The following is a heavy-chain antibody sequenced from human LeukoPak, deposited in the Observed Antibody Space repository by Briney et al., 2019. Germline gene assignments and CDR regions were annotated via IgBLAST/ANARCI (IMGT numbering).Heavy chain of an antibody. V-gene: IGHV3-23*01. J-gene: IGHJ4*02. Sequence: GGSLRLSCAASGFTFSSYAMSWVRQAPGKGLEWVSAISGSGGSTYYADSVKGRFTISRDNSKNTLYLQMNSLRAEDTAVYYCAKGSQQYLDIAAAGAFDYWGQGTLVTVSS. D-gene: IGHD6-13*01. CDR1: GFTFSSYA. CDR3: AKGSQQYLDIAAAGAFDY. CDR2: ISGSGGST.